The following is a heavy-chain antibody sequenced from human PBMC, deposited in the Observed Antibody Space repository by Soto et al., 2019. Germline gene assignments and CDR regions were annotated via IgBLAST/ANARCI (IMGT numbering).Heavy chain of an antibody. D-gene: IGHD4-17*01. Sequence: EVQLLESGGGLVQPGGSLRLSCAASGFTFSSYAMSWVRQAPGKGLEWVSAISGSGGSTYYADSVKGRFTISRDNSKNTLYLQMNSLRAEDTAVYYCAKDRPSIDYGDYEGAYYFDYWGQGTLVTVSS. J-gene: IGHJ4*02. V-gene: IGHV3-23*01. CDR2: ISGSGGST. CDR1: GFTFSSYA. CDR3: AKDRPSIDYGDYEGAYYFDY.